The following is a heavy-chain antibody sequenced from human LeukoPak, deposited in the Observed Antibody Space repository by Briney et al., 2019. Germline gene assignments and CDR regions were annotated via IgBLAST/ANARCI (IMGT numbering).Heavy chain of an antibody. CDR1: GGAISSSSYY. CDR3: ARQVILWLSPFDL. D-gene: IGHD3-10*01. Sequence: SETLSLTCSVSGGAISSSSYYWSWIRQPPGKGLQWIGYIYYSGSTNYNPSLKSRVTISVDTSKNQFSLKLSSVTAADTAVYYCARQVILWLSPFDLWGRGTLVTVSS. V-gene: IGHV4-61*05. CDR2: IYYSGST. J-gene: IGHJ2*01.